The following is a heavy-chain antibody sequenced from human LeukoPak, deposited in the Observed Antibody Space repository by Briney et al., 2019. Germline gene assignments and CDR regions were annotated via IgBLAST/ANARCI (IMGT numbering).Heavy chain of an antibody. J-gene: IGHJ4*02. V-gene: IGHV3-7*01. Sequence: GGSLRLSCAASGFTLIEFWMTWVRQAPGKGLEWVASTNQDGREKYYVDSVKGRFTISRDNAKKSLYLEMHSLRAEDTAVYYCARDPNILMGANFHSWGQGTLVTVSS. CDR3: ARDPNILMGANFHS. CDR1: GFTLIEFW. D-gene: IGHD1-26*01. CDR2: TNQDGREK.